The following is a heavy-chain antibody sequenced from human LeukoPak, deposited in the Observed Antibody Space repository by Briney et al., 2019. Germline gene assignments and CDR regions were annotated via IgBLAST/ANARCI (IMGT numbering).Heavy chain of an antibody. Sequence: SETLSLTCAVYGGSFSGYYWSWIRQPPGKGLEWIGEINHSGSTNYNPSLKSRVTISVDTSKNQFSLKLISVTAADTAVYYCARGRDGYNYVYYYYYYMDVWGKGTTVTVSS. CDR3: ARGRDGYNYVYYYYYYMDV. CDR1: GGSFSGYY. D-gene: IGHD5-24*01. V-gene: IGHV4-34*01. CDR2: INHSGST. J-gene: IGHJ6*03.